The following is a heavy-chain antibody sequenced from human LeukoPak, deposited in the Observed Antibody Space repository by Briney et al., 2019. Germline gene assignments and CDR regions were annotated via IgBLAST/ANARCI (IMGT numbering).Heavy chain of an antibody. CDR3: ARKSGYRINAFDI. D-gene: IGHD3-3*01. V-gene: IGHV4-59*01. Sequence: SETLSLTCTVSGGSISSYYWSWIRQPPGKGLEWIGYIYYSGSTNYNPSLKSRVTISVDTSKNQFSLKLSSVTAADTAVYYCARKSGYRINAFDIWGQGTMVTVPS. J-gene: IGHJ3*02. CDR2: IYYSGST. CDR1: GGSISSYY.